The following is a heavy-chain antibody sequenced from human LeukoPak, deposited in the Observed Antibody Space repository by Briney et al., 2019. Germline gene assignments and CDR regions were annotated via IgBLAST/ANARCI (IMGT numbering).Heavy chain of an antibody. Sequence: SETLSLTCAVSGGSISSGGYYWSWIRQPPGKGLEWIGEINHSGSTNYNPSLKSRVTISVDTSKNQFSLKLSSVTAADTAVYYCARVLAVAGTEYFQHWGQGTLVTVSS. CDR2: INHSGST. D-gene: IGHD6-19*01. CDR1: GGSISSGGYY. J-gene: IGHJ1*01. V-gene: IGHV4-61*08. CDR3: ARVLAVAGTEYFQH.